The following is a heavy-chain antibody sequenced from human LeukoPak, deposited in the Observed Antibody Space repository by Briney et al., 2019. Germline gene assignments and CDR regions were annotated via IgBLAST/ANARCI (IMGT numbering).Heavy chain of an antibody. Sequence: ALVKVSCKASGYTFTGYYMHWVRQAPGQGLEWMGWINPNSDGTNYAQKFQGRVTMTRDTSISTAYMELSRLRSDDTAVYYCAILTSPNYYDSSGYYSDKAPFDYWGQGTLVTVSS. CDR2: INPNSDGT. V-gene: IGHV1-2*02. CDR1: GYTFTGYY. J-gene: IGHJ4*02. CDR3: AILTSPNYYDSSGYYSDKAPFDY. D-gene: IGHD3-22*01.